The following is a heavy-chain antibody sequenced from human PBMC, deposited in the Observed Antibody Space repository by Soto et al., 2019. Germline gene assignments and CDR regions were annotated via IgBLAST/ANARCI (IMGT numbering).Heavy chain of an antibody. V-gene: IGHV1-18*01. CDR3: ARETYSSGWYRGDAFDI. CDR2: ISAYNGNT. D-gene: IGHD6-19*01. CDR1: GYTFTSYG. J-gene: IGHJ3*02. Sequence: QVQLVQSGAEVKKPGASVKVSCKASGYTFTSYGISWVRQAPGQGLEWMGWISAYNGNTNYAQKLQGRVTMTTDTSTSTAYVELRRLRSDDTAVYYCARETYSSGWYRGDAFDIWGQGTMVTVSS.